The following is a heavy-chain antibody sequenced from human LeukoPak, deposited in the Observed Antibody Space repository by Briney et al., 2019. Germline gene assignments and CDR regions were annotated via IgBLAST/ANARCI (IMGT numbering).Heavy chain of an antibody. CDR1: GFTFSSYS. J-gene: IGHJ4*02. CDR3: ARFGEGYYFDY. Sequence: PGGSLRLSCAASGFTFSSYSMNWVRQAPGKGLEWVSSISSSSSYVYYADSVKGRFTISRDNAKNSLYLQMNSLRAEDTAVYYCARFGEGYYFDYWGQGTLVTVSS. V-gene: IGHV3-21*01. D-gene: IGHD3-16*01. CDR2: ISSSSSYV.